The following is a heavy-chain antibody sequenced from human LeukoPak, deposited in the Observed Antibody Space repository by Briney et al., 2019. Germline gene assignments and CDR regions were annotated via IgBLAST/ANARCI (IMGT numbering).Heavy chain of an antibody. CDR1: GGSFSGYY. D-gene: IGHD4-17*01. CDR3: ARGATVTVYYFDY. Sequence: SETLSLTCAVYGGSFSGYYWSWIRQPPGKGLEWIGEINHSGSTNYNPSLKSRVTISVDTSKSQFSLKLSSVTAADTAVYYCARGATVTVYYFDYWGQGTLVTVSS. V-gene: IGHV4-34*01. CDR2: INHSGST. J-gene: IGHJ4*02.